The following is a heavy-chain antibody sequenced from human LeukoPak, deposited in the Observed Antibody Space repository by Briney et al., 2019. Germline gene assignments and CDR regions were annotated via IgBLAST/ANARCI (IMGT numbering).Heavy chain of an antibody. CDR1: GGSISSGSYY. V-gene: IGHV4-61*02. J-gene: IGHJ4*02. CDR3: ARDRGGHQSFDY. D-gene: IGHD4-23*01. Sequence: SQTLSLTCTVSGGSISSGSYYWSWIRQPAGKGLEWIGRIYTSGSTNYNPSLKSRVTISVDTSKNQFSLKLSSVTAADTAVYYCARDRGGHQSFDYWGQGTLVTVSS. CDR2: IYTSGST.